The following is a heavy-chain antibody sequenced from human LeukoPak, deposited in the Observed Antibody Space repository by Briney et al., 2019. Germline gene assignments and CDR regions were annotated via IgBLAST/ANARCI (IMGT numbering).Heavy chain of an antibody. CDR3: ARRVQKLVGTNWFDP. D-gene: IGHD1-26*01. CDR2: INPKNGDT. CDR1: GYTFDDEY. Sequence: ASVKVSCKASGYTFDDEYIHWVRQAPGLGLEWMGWINPKNGDTNSAQRFQGRVTMTRDTSISTAYMELRRLKSDDSAIYYCARRVQKLVGTNWFDPWGQGTLVNVSS. V-gene: IGHV1-2*02. J-gene: IGHJ5*02.